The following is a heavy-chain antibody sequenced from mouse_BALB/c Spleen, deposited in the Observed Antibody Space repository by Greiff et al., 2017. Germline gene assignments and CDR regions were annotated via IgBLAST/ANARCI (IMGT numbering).Heavy chain of an antibody. J-gene: IGHJ4*01. D-gene: IGHD2-2*01. Sequence: EVKVEESGGGLVQPGGSLKLSCAASGFTFSSYTMSWVRQTPEKRLEWVAYISNGGGSTYYPDTVKGRFTISRDNAKNTLYLQMSSLKSEDTAMYYCARRGYVLYAMDYWGQGTSVTVSS. CDR1: GFTFSSYT. CDR3: ARRGYVLYAMDY. CDR2: ISNGGGST. V-gene: IGHV5-12-2*01.